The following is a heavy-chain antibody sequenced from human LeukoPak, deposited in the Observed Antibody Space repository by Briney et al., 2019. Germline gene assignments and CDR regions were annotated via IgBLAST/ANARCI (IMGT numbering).Heavy chain of an antibody. V-gene: IGHV4-34*01. CDR2: INHSGST. J-gene: IGHJ5*02. CDR1: GGSFSGYY. CDR3: ARSIVVVPAAIIPDGAFDP. D-gene: IGHD2-2*01. Sequence: PSETLSLTCAVYGGSFSGYYWSWIRQPPGKGLEWIGEINHSGSTNYNPSLKSRVTISVDTSKNQFSLKLSSVTAADTAVYYCARSIVVVPAAIIPDGAFDPWGQGTLVTVSS.